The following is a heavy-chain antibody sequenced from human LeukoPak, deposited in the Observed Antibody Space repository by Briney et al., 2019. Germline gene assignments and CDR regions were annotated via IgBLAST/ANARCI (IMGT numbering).Heavy chain of an antibody. CDR2: INGRGGTT. CDR3: ATLQAYSSGWFDY. J-gene: IGHJ4*02. V-gene: IGHV3-23*01. D-gene: IGHD6-19*01. Sequence: GGSLRLSCADSGFTFSNYAMTWVRQAPGKGLEWVSVINGRGGTTYYADSVKGRFTISRDNSKNTLYLRMNSLRAEDTAVYYCATLQAYSSGWFDYWGQGTLVTVSS. CDR1: GFTFSNYA.